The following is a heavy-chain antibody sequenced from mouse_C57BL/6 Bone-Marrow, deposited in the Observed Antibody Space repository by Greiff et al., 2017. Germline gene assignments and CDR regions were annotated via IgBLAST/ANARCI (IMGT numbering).Heavy chain of an antibody. CDR3: ARDYYYGSSPWFAY. D-gene: IGHD1-1*01. J-gene: IGHJ3*01. V-gene: IGHV3-6*01. Sequence: EVKLVESGPGLVKPSQSLSLTCSVTGYSITSGYYWNWIRQFPGNKLEWMGYISYDGSNNYNPSLKNRISITRDTSKNQFFLKLNSVTTEDTATYYCARDYYYGSSPWFAYWGQGTLVTVSA. CDR1: GYSITSGYY. CDR2: ISYDGSN.